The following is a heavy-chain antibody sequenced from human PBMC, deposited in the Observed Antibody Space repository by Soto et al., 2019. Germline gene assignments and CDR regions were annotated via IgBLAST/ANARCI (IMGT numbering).Heavy chain of an antibody. J-gene: IGHJ6*03. CDR1: GGSFSGYQ. Sequence: QVQLQQWGAGLLKPSETLSLTCAVYGGSFSGYQWTWIRQTPGKGLEWIGEINDSGNINYNPSLKSRVTILLDTAKKQISLRLSAVTAAYTAVYCCARGLILWFGELSRRGGYYYYMDVWGKGTAVTVSS. V-gene: IGHV4-34*02. CDR3: ARGLILWFGELSRRGGYYYYMDV. CDR2: INDSGNI. D-gene: IGHD3-10*01.